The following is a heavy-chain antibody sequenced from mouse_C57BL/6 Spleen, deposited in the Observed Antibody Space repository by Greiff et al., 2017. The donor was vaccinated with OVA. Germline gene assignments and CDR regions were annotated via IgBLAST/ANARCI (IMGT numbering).Heavy chain of an antibody. CDR1: GYTFTSYW. D-gene: IGHD3-3*01. CDR2: INPSNGGT. J-gene: IGHJ2*01. CDR3: ARVGGLGGSHY. Sequence: QFQLQPPGTQLLKPVYSVKLSCKASGYTFTSYWMHWVKQRPGQGLEWIGNINPSNGGTNYNEKFKSKATLTVDKSSSTAYMQLSSLTSEDSAVYYCARVGGLGGSHYWGQGTTLTVSS. V-gene: IGHV1-53*01.